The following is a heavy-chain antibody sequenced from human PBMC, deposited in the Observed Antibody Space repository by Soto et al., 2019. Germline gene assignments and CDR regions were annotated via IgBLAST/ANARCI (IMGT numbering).Heavy chain of an antibody. J-gene: IGHJ5*02. CDR3: ARHVPARVGFDP. CDR1: GGSISSYY. V-gene: IGHV4-59*08. CDR2: IYNSGST. Sequence: PSETLSLTCTVSGGSISSYYWSWIRQPPGKGLEWIGYIYNSGSTKYNPSLRSRFSISVDTSKNHISLRLRSVTAADTAVYYCARHVPARVGFDPWGPGTLVTVSS.